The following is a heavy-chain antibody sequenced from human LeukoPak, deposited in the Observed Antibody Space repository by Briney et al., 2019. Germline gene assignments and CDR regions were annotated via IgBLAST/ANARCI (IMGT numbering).Heavy chain of an antibody. CDR1: GFTFDDYG. Sequence: VGSLRLSCAASGFTFDDYGMSWVRQAPGKGLEWVSGINWNGGSKGYADSVKGRFTISRDSAKNSLYLQMNSLRAEDTALYYCARGFGSRSYTIFDYWGQGTLVTVSS. D-gene: IGHD3-10*01. CDR2: INWNGGSK. V-gene: IGHV3-20*04. CDR3: ARGFGSRSYTIFDY. J-gene: IGHJ4*02.